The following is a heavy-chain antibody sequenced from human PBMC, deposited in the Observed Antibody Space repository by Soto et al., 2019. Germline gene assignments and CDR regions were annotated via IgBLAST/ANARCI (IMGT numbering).Heavy chain of an antibody. D-gene: IGHD6-13*01. CDR2: ISAYNGNT. Sequence: ASVKVSCKASGYTFTSYGISWVRQAPGQGLEWMGWISAYNGNTNYAQKLQGRVTMTTDTSTSTAYMELRSLRSDDTAVYYCARVGQQLPLLFYFDYWGQGTLVTVSS. V-gene: IGHV1-18*04. CDR3: ARVGQQLPLLFYFDY. CDR1: GYTFTSYG. J-gene: IGHJ4*02.